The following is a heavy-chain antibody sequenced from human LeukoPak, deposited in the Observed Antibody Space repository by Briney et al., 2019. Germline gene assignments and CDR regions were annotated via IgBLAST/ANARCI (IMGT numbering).Heavy chain of an antibody. J-gene: IGHJ4*02. CDR2: IYYSGST. V-gene: IGHV4-39*01. CDR3: ASPLAAAGSFDY. Sequence: PSETLSLTCTVSGGSISSSSYYWGWIRQPPGKGLEWIGSIYYSGSTYYNPSLKSRVTISVDTSKNQFSLKLSSVTAADTAVYYCASPLAAAGSFDYWGQGTLVTVSS. D-gene: IGHD6-13*01. CDR1: GGSISSSSYY.